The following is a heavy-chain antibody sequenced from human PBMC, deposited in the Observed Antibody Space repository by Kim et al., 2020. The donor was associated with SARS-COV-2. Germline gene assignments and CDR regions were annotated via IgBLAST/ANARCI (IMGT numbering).Heavy chain of an antibody. Sequence: GGSLRLSCAASGFTFSSYAMSWVRQAPGKGLEWVSAISGSGGSTYYADSVKGRFTISRDNSKNTLYLQMNSLRAEDTAVYYCAKDSSFVRVRGMDVWGQGTTVTVSS. J-gene: IGHJ6*02. CDR1: GFTFSSYA. D-gene: IGHD6-13*01. V-gene: IGHV3-23*01. CDR3: AKDSSFVRVRGMDV. CDR2: ISGSGGST.